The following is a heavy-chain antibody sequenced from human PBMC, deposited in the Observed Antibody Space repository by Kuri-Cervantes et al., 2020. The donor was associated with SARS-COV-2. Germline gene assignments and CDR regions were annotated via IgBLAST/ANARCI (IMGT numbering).Heavy chain of an antibody. V-gene: IGHV4-34*01. Sequence: SETLSLTCAVFGGSFSDYSWRWIRQPPEKGLEWIGDINHSGNANYNPSLKSRVTISVDTSKNQFSLKLSSVTAADTAVYYCAREGSDIVVVPAAIRVYYYMDVWGKGTTVTVSS. CDR3: AREGSDIVVVPAAIRVYYYMDV. CDR2: INHSGNA. D-gene: IGHD2-2*01. CDR1: GGSFSDYS. J-gene: IGHJ6*03.